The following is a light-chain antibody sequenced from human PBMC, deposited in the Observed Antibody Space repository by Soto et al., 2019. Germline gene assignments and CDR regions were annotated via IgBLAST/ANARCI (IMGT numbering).Light chain of an antibody. CDR3: QQFYSTPLT. CDR2: WAS. CDR1: HSVLDSSNNKNY. J-gene: IGKJ4*01. Sequence: DIVMTQSPDSLAVSLGERATIHCKSSHSVLDSSNNKNYLAWYQQKPGQPPKLLIYWASSRESGVPDRFSGSGSGTLFTLTISSLQAEDVAVYYCQQFYSTPLTFGGGTKVEIK. V-gene: IGKV4-1*01.